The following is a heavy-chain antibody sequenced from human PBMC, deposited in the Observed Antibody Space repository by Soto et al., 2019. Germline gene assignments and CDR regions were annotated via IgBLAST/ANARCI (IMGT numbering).Heavy chain of an antibody. CDR2: MSPLKGNS. CDR3: ANVSGARPESFQD. V-gene: IGHV1-18*01. CDR1: GYTFTSYG. Sequence: QVQMVQSGPEVKKPGASVKVSCKASGYTFTSYGISWVRQAPGQGLEWMGWMSPLKGNSHYSQNFQDRLTMTTDTSTSTAFMEMRRLTSDDTAVYYCANVSGARPESFQDWGQGTLVTVSS. J-gene: IGHJ1*01. D-gene: IGHD4-17*01.